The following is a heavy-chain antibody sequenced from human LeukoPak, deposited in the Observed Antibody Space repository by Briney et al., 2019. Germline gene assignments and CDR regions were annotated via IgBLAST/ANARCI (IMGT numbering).Heavy chain of an antibody. Sequence: PGGSLRLSCAASGFTFSSYVMYWVRQAPGKGPEFVSAITTNGGSTYYASSVKGRFTISRDNSKNTLYLQMGSLRADDMAVYFCARVVRRWEIRDGLDIWGQGTMVTVSS. J-gene: IGHJ3*02. CDR1: GFTFSSYV. CDR3: ARVVRRWEIRDGLDI. CDR2: ITTNGGST. D-gene: IGHD1-26*01. V-gene: IGHV3-64*01.